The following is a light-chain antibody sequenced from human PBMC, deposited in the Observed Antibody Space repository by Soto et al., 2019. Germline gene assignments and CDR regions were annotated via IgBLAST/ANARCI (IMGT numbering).Light chain of an antibody. CDR1: SGSIASNY. Sequence: NFMLTQPHSVSESPGKTVTISCTRSSGSIASNYVQWYQQRPGSAPTTVIYEDNQRPSGVPDRFSGSIDRSSNSASLTISGLKTEDEADYYCQSYGSSNVVFGGGTKLTVL. J-gene: IGLJ2*01. CDR2: EDN. V-gene: IGLV6-57*04. CDR3: QSYGSSNVV.